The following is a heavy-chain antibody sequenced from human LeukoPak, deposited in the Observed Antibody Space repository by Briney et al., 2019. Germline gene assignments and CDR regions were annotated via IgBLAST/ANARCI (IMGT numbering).Heavy chain of an antibody. V-gene: IGHV4-4*07. CDR2: VYTSGST. D-gene: IGHD2-15*01. CDR1: GGSISSYY. J-gene: IGHJ4*02. CDR3: ALRGYCSGNNCYSDY. Sequence: SETPSLTCTVSGGSISSYYWSWIRQPAGKGLEWIGRVYTSGSTNYNPSLKSRVTMSVDTSKNQFSLKLNSVTAADTAVYYCALRGYCSGNNCYSDYWGQGTLVTLSS.